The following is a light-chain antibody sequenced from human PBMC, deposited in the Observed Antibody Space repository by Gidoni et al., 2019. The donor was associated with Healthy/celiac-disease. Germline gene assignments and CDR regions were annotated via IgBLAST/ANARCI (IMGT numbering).Light chain of an antibody. CDR1: QSISSW. CDR2: DAS. J-gene: IGKJ4*01. V-gene: IGKV1-5*01. CDR3: QQYNSYSLT. Sequence: DIQITQSPSTLSASVGDRVTITCRASQSISSWLDWYQQKPGKAPKLLIYDASSLESGVPSRFSGSGSGTEFTLTISSLQPDDFATYYCQQYNSYSLTFGGGTKVEIK.